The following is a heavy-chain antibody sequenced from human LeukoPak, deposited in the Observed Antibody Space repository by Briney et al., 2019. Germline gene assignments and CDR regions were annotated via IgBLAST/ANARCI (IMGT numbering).Heavy chain of an antibody. CDR2: IYYSGST. V-gene: IGHV4-31*03. CDR1: GGSISSGGYY. Sequence: PSQTLSLTCTVSGGSISSGGYYWSWIRQHPGKGLEWIGYIYYSGSTYYNPSLKSRVTISVDTSKNQFSLKLSSVTAADTAVYYCARDRMRHGYYYYGMDVWGQGTTVTVSS. CDR3: ARDRMRHGYYYYGMDV. J-gene: IGHJ6*02. D-gene: IGHD2-8*01.